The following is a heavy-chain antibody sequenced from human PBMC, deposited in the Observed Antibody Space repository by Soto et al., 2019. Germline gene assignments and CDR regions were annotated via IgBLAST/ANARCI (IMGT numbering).Heavy chain of an antibody. J-gene: IGHJ6*02. Sequence: LSLTCAVNGGSFSDYYWTWVRQPPGKGLEWIGEISHSGSTSYNPSLKSRVTISIDTSKNQFSLKLSSVSAADTAMYYCARGLQRRFGGYKGLGYHGMDVWGQGTTVTVSS. D-gene: IGHD5-12*01. V-gene: IGHV4-34*01. CDR3: ARGLQRRFGGYKGLGYHGMDV. CDR2: ISHSGST. CDR1: GGSFSDYY.